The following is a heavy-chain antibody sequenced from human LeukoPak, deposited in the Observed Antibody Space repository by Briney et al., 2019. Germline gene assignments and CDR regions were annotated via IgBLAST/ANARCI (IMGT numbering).Heavy chain of an antibody. CDR1: GGTFTSYY. Sequence: GASVKVSCKASGGTFTSYYMHWVRQAPGQGLEWMGIINPSGGSTSYAQKFQGRVTMTRDMSTSTVYMELSSLRSEDTAVYYCARANGDYYDSSGFFDYWGQGTLVTVSS. CDR2: INPSGGST. V-gene: IGHV1-46*01. J-gene: IGHJ4*02. CDR3: ARANGDYYDSSGFFDY. D-gene: IGHD3-22*01.